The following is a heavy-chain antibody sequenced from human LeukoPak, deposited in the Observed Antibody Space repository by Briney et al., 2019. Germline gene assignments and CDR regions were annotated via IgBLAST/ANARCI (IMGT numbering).Heavy chain of an antibody. V-gene: IGHV4-59*01. CDR1: GGSISSYY. D-gene: IGHD6-6*01. J-gene: IGHJ4*02. CDR2: IYYSGST. Sequence: SETLSLTWPVSGGSISSYYWSWIRQPPGKGLEWIGYIYYSGSTNYNPSLKSRVTISVDTSKNQFSLKLSSVTAADTAVYFCARVDPDSSSTLEVFDYWGQGTLVTVSS. CDR3: ARVDPDSSSTLEVFDY.